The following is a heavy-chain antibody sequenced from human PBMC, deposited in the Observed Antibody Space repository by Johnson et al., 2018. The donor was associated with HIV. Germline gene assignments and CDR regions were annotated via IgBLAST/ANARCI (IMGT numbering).Heavy chain of an antibody. CDR2: ISSDGSNR. CDR3: AKSIVVVLAGNNDDAFDI. J-gene: IGHJ3*02. D-gene: IGHD2-21*01. Sequence: QVQLVESGGGLVQPGRSLRLSCEGAGFTFSRYGMQWVRQAPGKGLEWVGVISSDGSNRYYADSVKGRFTISRDNPKNTLFLQMNSLRAEDTAVYYCAKSIVVVLAGNNDDAFDIWGQGTMVTVSS. CDR1: GFTFSRYG. V-gene: IGHV3-30*18.